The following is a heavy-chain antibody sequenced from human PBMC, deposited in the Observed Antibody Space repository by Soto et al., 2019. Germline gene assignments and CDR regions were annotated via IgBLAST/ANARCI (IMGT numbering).Heavy chain of an antibody. CDR1: GGTFSSYR. V-gene: IGHV1-69*01. D-gene: IGHD6-13*01. CDR2: IVPTYRTA. J-gene: IGHJ4*02. Sequence: QVQLVQSGAEMRRPGSSVKVSCKASGGTFSSYRINWVRQAPGQGLEWVGGIVPTYRTADYAQKFQGRVTITADESARTAYMDLRGLKSQDTAVYYCARDSGAKLSSSWGQGTLVTVSS. CDR3: ARDSGAKLSSS.